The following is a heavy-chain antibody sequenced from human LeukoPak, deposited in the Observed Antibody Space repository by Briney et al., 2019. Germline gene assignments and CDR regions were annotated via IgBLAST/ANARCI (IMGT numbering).Heavy chain of an antibody. V-gene: IGHV3-48*03. CDR3: ARIQGSSSSVGDS. Sequence: GGSLRLSCAASGFTFSSYEMNWVRQAPGKGLEWVSYISSSGSTIYYADSVKGRFTISRDNAKNTLYLQVNSLRAEDTAVYYCARIQGSSSSVGDSWGQGTLVTVSS. CDR2: ISSSGSTI. J-gene: IGHJ4*02. D-gene: IGHD6-6*01. CDR1: GFTFSSYE.